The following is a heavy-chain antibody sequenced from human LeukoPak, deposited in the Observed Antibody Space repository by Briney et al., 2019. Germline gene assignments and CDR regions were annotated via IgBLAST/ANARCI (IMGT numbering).Heavy chain of an antibody. Sequence: SDTLSLTCTVSGGSVHSYDHYWAWIRQPLGKGLEWMGTIYSSGTTSYNPSLKSRVTISVDTSSNHFYLNLISVTAADTALYYCARQPHSYGPDYYYYYMDLWGTGTTVTVSS. CDR2: IYSSGTT. D-gene: IGHD5-18*01. V-gene: IGHV4-39*01. J-gene: IGHJ6*03. CDR3: ARQPHSYGPDYYYYYMDL. CDR1: GGSVHSYDHY.